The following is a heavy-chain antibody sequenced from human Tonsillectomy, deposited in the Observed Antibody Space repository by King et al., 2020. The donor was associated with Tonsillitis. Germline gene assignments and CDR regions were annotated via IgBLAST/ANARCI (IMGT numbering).Heavy chain of an antibody. CDR3: AKVRLSYYDLLTGYFTLPYFDY. CDR1: GFTFSSYA. D-gene: IGHD3-9*01. V-gene: IGHV3-23*04. J-gene: IGHJ4*02. CDR2: ISGSGGST. Sequence: VQLVESGGGLVQPGGSLRLSCAASGFTFSSYAMSWVRQAPGKGLEWVSAISGSGGSTYYADSVKGRFTISRDNSKNTLYLQMNSRRAEDTAVYYCAKVRLSYYDLLTGYFTLPYFDYWGQGTLVTVSS.